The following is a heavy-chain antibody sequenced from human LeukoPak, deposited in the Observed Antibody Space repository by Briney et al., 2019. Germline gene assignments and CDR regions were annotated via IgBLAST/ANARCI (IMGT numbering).Heavy chain of an antibody. J-gene: IGHJ4*02. CDR3: GKSGSRDWDYFEY. CDR2: ISGDGGDT. CDR1: AFSISGYA. D-gene: IGHD6-19*01. V-gene: IGHV3-23*01. Sequence: PGGSLRASCAASAFSISGYALSWVRQAPGQGLEWVSTISGDGGDTHYADSVRGRFTISRANSKNTLFMQMNSLRAEDTAVYYCGKSGSRDWDYFEYWGQGTLVTASS.